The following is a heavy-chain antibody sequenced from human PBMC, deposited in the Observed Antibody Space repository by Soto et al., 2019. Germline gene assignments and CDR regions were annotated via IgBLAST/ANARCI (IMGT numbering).Heavy chain of an antibody. CDR2: ISGYNGDT. J-gene: IGHJ4*02. V-gene: IGHV1-18*04. Sequence: QVQMKQSGGEVQKPGASVKVSCKTSGYTFTNHGVTWVRLAPGQGLEWLGYISGYNGDTDYDQKFQDRCTMSIDKTPNTDVRELRKQRSDDTAVYYCARDVEDRASICEHWGQGTPAIV. D-gene: IGHD1-1*01. CDR1: GYTFTNHG. CDR3: ARDVEDRASICEH.